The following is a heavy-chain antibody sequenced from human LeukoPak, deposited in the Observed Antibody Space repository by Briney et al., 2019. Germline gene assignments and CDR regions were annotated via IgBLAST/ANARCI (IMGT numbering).Heavy chain of an antibody. J-gene: IGHJ4*02. CDR3: AKARHYDSSGPFDY. D-gene: IGHD3-22*01. V-gene: IGHV3-21*04. Sequence: GGSLRLSCAASGFTFSSYWMHWVRQAPGKGLEWVSSISSSSSYMYYADSVKGRFTISRDNAKNSLYLQMISLRAEDTAVYYCAKARHYDSSGPFDYWGQGTLVTVSS. CDR1: GFTFSSYW. CDR2: ISSSSSYM.